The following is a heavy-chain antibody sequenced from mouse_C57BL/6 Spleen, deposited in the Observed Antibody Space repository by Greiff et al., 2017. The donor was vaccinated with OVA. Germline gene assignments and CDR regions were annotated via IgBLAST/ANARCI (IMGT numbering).Heavy chain of an antibody. CDR3: ARRYDYSHYFDY. V-gene: IGHV1-80*01. D-gene: IGHD2-4*01. CDR1: GYAFSSYW. J-gene: IGHJ2*01. Sequence: QVQLQQSGAELVKPGASVKISCKASGYAFSSYWMNWVKQRPGKGLEWIGQIYPGDGDTNYNGKFKGKATLTADKSSSTAYMQLSSLTSEDSAVYFCARRYDYSHYFDYWGQGTTLTVSS. CDR2: IYPGDGDT.